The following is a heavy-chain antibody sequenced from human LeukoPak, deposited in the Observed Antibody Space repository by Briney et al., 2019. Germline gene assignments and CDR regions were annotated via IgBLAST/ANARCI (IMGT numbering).Heavy chain of an antibody. D-gene: IGHD3-22*01. V-gene: IGHV3-72*01. Sequence: GGSLRLSCAASGFTFSDHYMDWVRQAPGKGLEWVGRTRNKANSYATEYAASVKGRFTISRDDSKNSLYLQMNSLKTEDTAVYYCVRGGRSYNDSSNLDLWGRGALVTVSS. CDR1: GFTFSDHY. CDR2: TRNKANSYAT. J-gene: IGHJ2*01. CDR3: VRGGRSYNDSSNLDL.